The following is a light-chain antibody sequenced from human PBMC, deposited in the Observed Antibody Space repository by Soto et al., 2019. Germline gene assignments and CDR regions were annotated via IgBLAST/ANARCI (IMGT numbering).Light chain of an antibody. J-gene: IGKJ3*01. CDR2: GAS. Sequence: ETVLTQSPGTLSLSPGERATLSCRASQIVNNNYLAWYQQKPGQAPRLLIYGASSRATGIPDRFGGSGSGTDFTLTISRLDPEDFAVYYCQQYGNSPMTFGPVTKVDFK. V-gene: IGKV3-20*01. CDR3: QQYGNSPMT. CDR1: QIVNNNY.